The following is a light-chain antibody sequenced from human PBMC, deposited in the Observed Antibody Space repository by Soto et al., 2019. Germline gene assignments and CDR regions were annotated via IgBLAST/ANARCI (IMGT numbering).Light chain of an antibody. CDR3: MQALQART. J-gene: IGKJ1*01. CDR1: QSLLHSDGYNY. CDR2: LGS. Sequence: GMTQYEIALPVTPGEPASISCRSSQSLLHSDGYNYLDWYLQKPGQSPQLLIYLGSNRASGVPDRFSGSGSGTDFTLNISRVEAEDVGIYYCMQALQARTFGQGTKVDIK. V-gene: IGKV2-28*01.